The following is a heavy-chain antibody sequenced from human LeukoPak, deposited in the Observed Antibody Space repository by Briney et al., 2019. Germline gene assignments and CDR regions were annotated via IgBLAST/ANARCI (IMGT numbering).Heavy chain of an antibody. Sequence: VASVKVSCKASGYTFTSYDINWVRQATGQGLEWMGWMNPNSGNTGYAQKFQGRVTMTRNTSISTAYMELSSLRSEDTAVYYCARVSAGDFWSGYYTGYYYGMDVWGQGTTVTVSS. CDR1: GYTFTSYD. CDR3: ARVSAGDFWSGYYTGYYYGMDV. V-gene: IGHV1-8*01. D-gene: IGHD3-3*01. CDR2: MNPNSGNT. J-gene: IGHJ6*02.